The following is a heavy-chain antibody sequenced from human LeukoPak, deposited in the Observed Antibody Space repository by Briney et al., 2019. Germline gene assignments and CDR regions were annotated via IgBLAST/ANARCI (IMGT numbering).Heavy chain of an antibody. V-gene: IGHV3-21*01. CDR1: GFTFSSYS. D-gene: IGHD5-24*01. J-gene: IGHJ4*02. CDR2: ISSSSSYI. CDR3: ARVGRNVGDGYNLEVIVY. Sequence: GGSLRLSCAASGFTFSSYSMNWVRQAPGKGLEWVSSISSSSSYIYYADSVKGRFTISRDNAKNSLYLQMNSLRAEDTAVYYCARVGRNVGDGYNLEVIVYWGQGTLVTVSS.